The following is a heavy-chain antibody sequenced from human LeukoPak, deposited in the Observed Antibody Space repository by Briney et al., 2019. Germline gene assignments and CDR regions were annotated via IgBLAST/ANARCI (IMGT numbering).Heavy chain of an antibody. D-gene: IGHD2/OR15-2a*01. Sequence: GGSLRLSCAASGLTFSNYAVGWVRQAPGRGLEWVSAISNSGGRTYYADSVKGRFTISRDNSKNTLYLQMNSLRDDDAGVYYCAKRTGYDFGHFDYWGQGALVTVSS. CDR2: ISNSGGRT. J-gene: IGHJ4*02. CDR3: AKRTGYDFGHFDY. V-gene: IGHV3-23*01. CDR1: GLTFSNYA.